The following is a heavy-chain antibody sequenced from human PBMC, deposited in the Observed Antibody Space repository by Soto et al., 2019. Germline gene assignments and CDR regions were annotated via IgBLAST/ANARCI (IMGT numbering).Heavy chain of an antibody. CDR2: IIPIFGTA. D-gene: IGHD2-15*01. J-gene: IGHJ5*02. Sequence: SVKVSCKASGGTFSSYAISWVRQAPGQGLEWMGGIIPIFGTANYAQKFQGRVTITADESTSTAYMELSSLRSEDTAVYYCARAFVSVNWFDPWGQGTLVTVSS. V-gene: IGHV1-69*13. CDR3: ARAFVSVNWFDP. CDR1: GGTFSSYA.